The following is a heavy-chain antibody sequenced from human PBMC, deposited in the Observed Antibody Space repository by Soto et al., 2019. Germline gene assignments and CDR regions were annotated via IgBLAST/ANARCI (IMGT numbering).Heavy chain of an antibody. J-gene: IGHJ4*02. CDR3: ARRLFLDV. D-gene: IGHD2-21*01. CDR2: ISSGGTTI. V-gene: IGHV3-11*01. CDR1: GFSFGDYY. Sequence: QMQLVESGGNLVKPGGPLRLSCSASGFSFGDYYMNWIRKAPGKGLEWVSYISSGGTTISYSDSVKGRFTISRDNAKNSVYLEMNSLKAEDTAVYYCARRLFLDVWGQGTLVTVSS.